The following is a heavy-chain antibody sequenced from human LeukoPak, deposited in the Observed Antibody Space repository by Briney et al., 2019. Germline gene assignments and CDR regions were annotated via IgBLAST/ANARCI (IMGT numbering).Heavy chain of an antibody. CDR1: GYTFTSYG. CDR3: ARGGLGYSSSWPFDY. J-gene: IGHJ4*02. D-gene: IGHD6-13*01. Sequence: EASVKVSCKASGYTFTSYGISWVRQAPGQGLEWMGWISAYNGNTNYAQKLQGRVTMTTDTSTSTAYMELRSLRSDDTAVYYCARGGLGYSSSWPFDYWGQGTLVTVSS. V-gene: IGHV1-18*01. CDR2: ISAYNGNT.